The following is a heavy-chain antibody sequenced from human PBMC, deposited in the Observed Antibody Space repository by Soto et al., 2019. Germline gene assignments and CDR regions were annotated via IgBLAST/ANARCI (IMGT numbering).Heavy chain of an antibody. D-gene: IGHD6-19*01. CDR2: IYYSGST. CDR3: ARGGWKLFDY. CDR1: GGSISSSSYY. J-gene: IGHJ4*02. V-gene: IGHV4-39*07. Sequence: SETLSLTCTVSGGSISSSSYYWGWIRQPPGKGLEWIGSIYYSGSTYYSPSLKSRVTISVDTSKNQFSLKLSSVTAADTAVYYCARGGWKLFDYWGQGTLVTVSS.